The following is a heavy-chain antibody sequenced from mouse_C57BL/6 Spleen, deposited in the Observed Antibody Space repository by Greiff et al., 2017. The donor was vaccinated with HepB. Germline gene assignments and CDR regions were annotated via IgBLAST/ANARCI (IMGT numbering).Heavy chain of an antibody. V-gene: IGHV1-50*01. CDR2: IDPSDSYT. Sequence: QVQLKQPGAELVKPGASVKLSCKASGYTFTSYWMQWVKQRPGQGLEWIGEIDPSDSYTNYNQKFKGKATLTVDTSSSTAYMQLSSLTSEDSAVYYCARKAHYYGSSYWYFDVWGTGTTVTVSS. CDR1: GYTFTSYW. D-gene: IGHD1-1*01. J-gene: IGHJ1*03. CDR3: ARKAHYYGSSYWYFDV.